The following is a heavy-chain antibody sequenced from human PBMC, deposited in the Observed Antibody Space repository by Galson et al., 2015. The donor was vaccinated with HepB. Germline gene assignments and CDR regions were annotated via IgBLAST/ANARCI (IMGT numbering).Heavy chain of an antibody. CDR2: IYYSGST. CDR1: GGSISSYY. V-gene: IGHV4-59*01. D-gene: IGHD3-16*02. CDR3: ARVEPQEADYVWGSYRYWYFDY. Sequence: SETLSLTCTVSGGSISSYYWSWIRQPPGKGLEWIGYIYYSGSTNYNPSLKSRVTISVDTSKNQFSLKLSSVTAADTAVYYCARVEPQEADYVWGSYRYWYFDYWGQGTLVTVSS. J-gene: IGHJ4*02.